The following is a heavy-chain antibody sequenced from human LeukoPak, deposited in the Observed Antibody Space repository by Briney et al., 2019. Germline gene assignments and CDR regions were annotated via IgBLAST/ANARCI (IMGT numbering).Heavy chain of an antibody. D-gene: IGHD2-2*01. CDR2: ISAYNGNT. Sequence: ATVKVSCKASGYTFTSYGISWVRQAPGQGLEWMGWISAYNGNTNYAQKLQGRVTMTTDTSTSTAYMELRSLRSDDTAVYYCARDGVDIVVLPAASVVWYYYMDVWGKGTTVTVSS. J-gene: IGHJ6*03. CDR1: GYTFTSYG. V-gene: IGHV1-18*01. CDR3: ARDGVDIVVLPAASVVWYYYMDV.